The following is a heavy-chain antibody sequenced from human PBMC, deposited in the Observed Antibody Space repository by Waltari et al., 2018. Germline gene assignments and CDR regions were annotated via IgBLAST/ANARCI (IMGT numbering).Heavy chain of an antibody. Sequence: QVQLQESGPGLVKPSQTLSLPCTVSGVSIGSGCYYWSWLRQHPGKGLEWIGYIYYSGSTYYNPSLKSRVTISVDTSKNQFSLKLSSVTAADTAVYYCARDTPVPAAIDSWGQGTLVTVSS. V-gene: IGHV4-31*03. CDR1: GVSIGSGCYY. J-gene: IGHJ4*02. CDR2: IYYSGST. D-gene: IGHD2-2*01. CDR3: ARDTPVPAAIDS.